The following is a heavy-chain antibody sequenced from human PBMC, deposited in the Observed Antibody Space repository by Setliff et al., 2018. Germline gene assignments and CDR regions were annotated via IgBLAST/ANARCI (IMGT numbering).Heavy chain of an antibody. CDR2: VNPGGGSS. CDR1: GYTFTGYY. J-gene: IGHJ4*02. D-gene: IGHD6-25*01. CDR3: ARAGLAAAGRKGVFDH. Sequence: ASVKVSCKASGYTFTGYYMHWVRQAPGQGLEWMGMVNPGGGSSTSTQRFQGRVTMTRDTSTSTVYMELNSLTSDDTAVYYCARAGLAAAGRKGVFDHWGQGTLVTVSS. V-gene: IGHV1-46*01.